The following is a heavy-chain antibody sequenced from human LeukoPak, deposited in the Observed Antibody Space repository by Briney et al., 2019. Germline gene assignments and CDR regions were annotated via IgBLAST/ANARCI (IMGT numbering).Heavy chain of an antibody. CDR2: ISGSGGST. CDR1: GFTFSSYA. V-gene: IGHV3-23*01. D-gene: IGHD3-3*01. J-gene: IGHJ4*02. Sequence: GGSLRLSCAASGFTFSSYAMSWVRQAPGKGLEWVSAISGSGGSTYYADSVKGRFTISRDNSKNTLYLQMNSLRAEDTAVYYCAKDNLPVFGVVIVPHFDYWRQGTLVTVSS. CDR3: AKDNLPVFGVVIVPHFDY.